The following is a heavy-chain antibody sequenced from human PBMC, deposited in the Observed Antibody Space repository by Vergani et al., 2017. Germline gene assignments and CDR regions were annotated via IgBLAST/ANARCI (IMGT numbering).Heavy chain of an antibody. D-gene: IGHD3-22*01. J-gene: IGHJ4*02. CDR3: ARVAYDSNFDY. Sequence: QVQPQESGPGLVKPSETLSLTCTVSGGSISSYYWSWIRQPPGKGLEWIGYIYYSGSTNYNPSLKSRVTISVDTSKNQFSLKLSSVTAADTAVYYCARVAYDSNFDYWGQGTLVTVSS. V-gene: IGHV4-59*01. CDR2: IYYSGST. CDR1: GGSISSYY.